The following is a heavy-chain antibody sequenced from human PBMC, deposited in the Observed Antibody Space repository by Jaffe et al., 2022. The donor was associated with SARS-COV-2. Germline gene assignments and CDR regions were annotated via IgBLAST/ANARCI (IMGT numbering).Heavy chain of an antibody. Sequence: EVQLVESGGGLVKPGGSLRLSCAASGFTFSAYSMNWVRQAPGKGLEWVSSISSSGTYTYYADSVKGRFTISRDNAKNSLYLQMNSLRAGDTAVYFCASTNPSTRGCDWFDPWGQGTLVTVSS. V-gene: IGHV3-21*01. J-gene: IGHJ5*02. CDR3: ASTNPSTRGCDWFDP. D-gene: IGHD2-8*01. CDR1: GFTFSAYS. CDR2: ISSSGTYT.